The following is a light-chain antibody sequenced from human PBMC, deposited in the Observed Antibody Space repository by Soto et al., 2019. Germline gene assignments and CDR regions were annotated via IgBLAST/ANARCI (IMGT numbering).Light chain of an antibody. CDR1: QSLSGL. Sequence: DIQMTQSPSTLSASVGDRVTITCRASQSLSGLLAWYQQKPGKAPKLLIYDASSLESGVPSRLSGSGSGTEFTLTISSLQPDDFATYCCQQYSSYWTFGQGTKVEIK. CDR3: QQYSSYWT. J-gene: IGKJ1*01. CDR2: DAS. V-gene: IGKV1-5*01.